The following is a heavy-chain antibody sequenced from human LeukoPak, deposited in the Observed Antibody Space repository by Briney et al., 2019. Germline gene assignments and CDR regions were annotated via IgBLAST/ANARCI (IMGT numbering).Heavy chain of an antibody. CDR1: GFTVSSNY. Sequence: GGSLRLSCAASGFTVSSNYMSWVRQAPGKGLEWVSVIYSGGSTYYADSVKGRFTISRDNSKNTLYLQMNSLRDEDTAVYYCAREKQSGGTPFDCWGQGSLVTVSS. V-gene: IGHV3-66*01. CDR3: AREKQSGGTPFDC. CDR2: IYSGGST. J-gene: IGHJ4*02. D-gene: IGHD1-26*01.